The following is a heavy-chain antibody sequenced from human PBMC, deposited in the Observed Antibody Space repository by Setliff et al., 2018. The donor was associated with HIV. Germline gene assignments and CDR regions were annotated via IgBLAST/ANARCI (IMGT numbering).Heavy chain of an antibody. D-gene: IGHD2-15*01. CDR1: GGSISSDNYY. V-gene: IGHV4-61*02. CDR2: IYTSGNT. CDR3: ARTLGYCSGGSCYLDY. Sequence: TLSLSCTVSGGSISSDNYYWSWIRQPAGKGLGWIGRIYTSGNTKYNPSLKSRVTISVDTSKNQLSLKLSSVTAADTAVYYCARTLGYCSGGSCYLDYWGQGTLVTVSS. J-gene: IGHJ4*02.